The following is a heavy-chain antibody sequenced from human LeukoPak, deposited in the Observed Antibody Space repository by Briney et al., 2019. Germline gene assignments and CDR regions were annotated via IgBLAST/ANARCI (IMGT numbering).Heavy chain of an antibody. CDR3: AKDPEPDSGGWYGWFDP. CDR2: ISGSGGST. Sequence: GGSLRLSCAASGFTFSSYAMSWVRQAPGKGLEWVSAISGSGGSTYYADSVKGRFTISRDNSKNTLYLQMNSLRAEDTAVYYCAKDPEPDSGGWYGWFDPWGQGTLVTVSS. D-gene: IGHD6-19*01. V-gene: IGHV3-23*01. CDR1: GFTFSSYA. J-gene: IGHJ5*02.